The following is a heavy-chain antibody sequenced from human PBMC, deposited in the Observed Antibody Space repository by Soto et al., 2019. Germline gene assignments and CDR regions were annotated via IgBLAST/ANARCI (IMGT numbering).Heavy chain of an antibody. J-gene: IGHJ5*02. CDR2: IRSKANSYAT. CDR3: TVTYYYGAGSSDWFDP. D-gene: IGHD3-10*01. Sequence: EVQLVESGGGLVQPGGSLKLSCAASGFTFSGSAMHWVRQASGKGLEWVGRIRSKANSYATAYAASVKGRFTIPRDDSKNTAYLQMNSLKTEDTAVYYCTVTYYYGAGSSDWFDPWGQGTLVTV. CDR1: GFTFSGSA. V-gene: IGHV3-73*02.